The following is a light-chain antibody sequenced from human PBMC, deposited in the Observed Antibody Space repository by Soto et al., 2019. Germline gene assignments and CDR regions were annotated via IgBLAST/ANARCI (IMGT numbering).Light chain of an antibody. J-gene: IGLJ2*01. Sequence: QSVLTQPPSVSAAPGQKVTISCSGSSSNIGNNYVSWYQQLPATAPKLLIYDSSKRPSGIHDRFSGSKSGTSATLGITGLQTGDEADYYCGTWDSSLSAVVFGGGTKLTVL. CDR2: DSS. CDR3: GTWDSSLSAVV. V-gene: IGLV1-51*01. CDR1: SSNIGNNY.